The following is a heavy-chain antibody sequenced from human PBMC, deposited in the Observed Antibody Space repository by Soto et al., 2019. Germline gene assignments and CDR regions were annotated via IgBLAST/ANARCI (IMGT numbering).Heavy chain of an antibody. CDR2: IYHSGST. J-gene: IGHJ4*02. CDR3: ARSDGGVDY. V-gene: IGHV4-38-2*01. D-gene: IGHD3-16*01. CDR1: GYSISSGYY. Sequence: PSETLSLTCAVSGYSISSGYYWGWIRQPPGKGLEWIGNIYHSGSTYYNPSLKSRVTISVDTSKNQFSLKLSSVTAADTAVYYCARSDGGVDYWGQGTLVPVSS.